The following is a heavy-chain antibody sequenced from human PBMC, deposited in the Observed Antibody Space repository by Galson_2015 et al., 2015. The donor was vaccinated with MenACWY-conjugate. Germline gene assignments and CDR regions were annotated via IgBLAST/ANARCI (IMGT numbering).Heavy chain of an antibody. Sequence: SLRLSCAGSGITLSNYWMNWVRQAPGKELEWVGSIKQDGSEKSYVDSVKGRFTFSRDNAKNSLYLQMNSLRAEDTAVYYCARDVAVGGFDYWGQGTRVTVSS. V-gene: IGHV3-7*03. CDR1: GITLSNYW. D-gene: IGHD6-19*01. CDR2: IKQDGSEK. CDR3: ARDVAVGGFDY. J-gene: IGHJ4*02.